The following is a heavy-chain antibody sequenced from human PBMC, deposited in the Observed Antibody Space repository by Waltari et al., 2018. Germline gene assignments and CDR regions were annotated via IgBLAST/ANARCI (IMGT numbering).Heavy chain of an antibody. CDR3: ARVSTVQQLGNFDY. Sequence: QVQLEQSGAEVKKPGASVKVSCKASGYTFTGYYLHWVLQAPGQGLEWMGRINPNSGGTNYAQKFQGRVTMTRDTSISTAYMDLSRLTSDDTAVYYCARVSTVQQLGNFDYWGQGTLVTVSS. V-gene: IGHV1-2*06. J-gene: IGHJ4*02. CDR2: INPNSGGT. D-gene: IGHD6-13*01. CDR1: GYTFTGYY.